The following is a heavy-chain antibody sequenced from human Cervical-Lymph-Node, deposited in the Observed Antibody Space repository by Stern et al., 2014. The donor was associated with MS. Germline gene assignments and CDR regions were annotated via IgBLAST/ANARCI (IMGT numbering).Heavy chain of an antibody. D-gene: IGHD1-26*01. J-gene: IGHJ6*02. V-gene: IGHV1-18*01. CDR3: ARDHVGATTYYYYGLDV. Sequence: VHLVESGAEVKKPGASVKVSCKASGYTFTSYGISWVRQAPGQGLEWMGWISAKNGHTNYAQKHQGRVTVTTDTSTSTAYMELRSLRSDDTAIYYCARDHVGATTYYYYGLDVWGQGTTVTVSS. CDR1: GYTFTSYG. CDR2: ISAKNGHT.